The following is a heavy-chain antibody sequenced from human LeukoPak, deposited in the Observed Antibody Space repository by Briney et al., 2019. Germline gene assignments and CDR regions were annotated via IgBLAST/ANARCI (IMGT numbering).Heavy chain of an antibody. CDR2: IYYSGRT. V-gene: IGHV4-59*01. D-gene: IGHD6-19*01. Sequence: SETLSLTCTVPGRPISSSYWSWIRQPPGKGLEWIGYIYYSGRTNYNPSLKSRVTISVDTSKKQFSLKLSSVTAADTAVYYCARSAVADFYYYYGMDVWGQGTTVTVSS. CDR1: GRPISSSY. J-gene: IGHJ6*02. CDR3: ARSAVADFYYYYGMDV.